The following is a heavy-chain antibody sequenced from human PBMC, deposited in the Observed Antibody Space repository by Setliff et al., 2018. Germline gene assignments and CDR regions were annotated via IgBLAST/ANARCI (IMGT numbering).Heavy chain of an antibody. CDR2: LYYSGNT. Sequence: TLSLTCNVSGGSISSYSWSWIRQAPGKGLEWIGYLYYSGNTNYNPSLKSRATISGDTSQNYFSLKLTSVTEADTAVYYCARGPPGYYYYMNVWGQGTTVTVSS. J-gene: IGHJ6*03. CDR1: GGSISSYS. CDR3: ARGPPGYYYYMNV. V-gene: IGHV4-59*01.